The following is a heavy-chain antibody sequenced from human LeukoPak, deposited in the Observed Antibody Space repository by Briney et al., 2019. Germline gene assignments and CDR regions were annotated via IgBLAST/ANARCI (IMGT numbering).Heavy chain of an antibody. J-gene: IGHJ4*02. D-gene: IGHD3-22*01. CDR2: IYPGDSDT. CDR3: ASFPYYYDSSGPGLFFDY. Sequence: GESLKISCKGSGYSFTNYWIGWVRQMPGKGLEWMGVIYPGDSDTRYSPSFQGQVTISADKSISTAYLQWSSLKVSDTAMYYCASFPYYYDSSGPGLFFDYWGQGTLVTVSS. CDR1: GYSFTNYW. V-gene: IGHV5-51*01.